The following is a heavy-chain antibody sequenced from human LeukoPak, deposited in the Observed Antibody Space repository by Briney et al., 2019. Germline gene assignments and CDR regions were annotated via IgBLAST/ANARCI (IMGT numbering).Heavy chain of an antibody. J-gene: IGHJ1*01. V-gene: IGHV4-34*01. CDR1: GGSFSGYY. CDR3: ARVSSVVVIPYFQH. CDR2: INHSGST. Sequence: SETLSLTCAVYGGSFSGYYWSWIRQPPGKGLEWIGEINHSGSTNYSPSLKSRVTISVDTSKNQFSLKLSSVTAADTAVYYCARVSSVVVIPYFQHWGQGTLVTVSS. D-gene: IGHD3-22*01.